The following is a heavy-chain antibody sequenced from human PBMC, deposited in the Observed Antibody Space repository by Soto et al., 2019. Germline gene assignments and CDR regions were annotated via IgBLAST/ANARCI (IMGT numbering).Heavy chain of an antibody. D-gene: IGHD3-10*01. CDR3: TRDRGSPDSFDL. V-gene: IGHV3-74*01. J-gene: IGHJ3*01. Sequence: PGVSLRLSCAASGFTFGPFWMHWVRQAPGKGLVWLSHINSDGSTIVYADSVKGRFTISRDNAKNKLYLQMNSLRVEDTAVYYCTRDRGSPDSFDLWGQGTMVTVSS. CDR2: INSDGSTI. CDR1: GFTFGPFW.